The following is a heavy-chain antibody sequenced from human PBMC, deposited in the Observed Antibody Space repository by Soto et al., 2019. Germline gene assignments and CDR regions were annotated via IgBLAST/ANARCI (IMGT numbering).Heavy chain of an antibody. J-gene: IGHJ6*02. CDR3: ASLRLDSSSRRAQYYYYGMDV. V-gene: IGHV4-39*01. D-gene: IGHD6-6*01. CDR2: IYYSGST. CDR1: GGSISSSSYY. Sequence: SETLSLTCTVSGGSISSSSYYWGWIRQPPGKGLEWIGSIYYSGSTYYNPSLKSRVTISVDTSKNQFSLKLSSVTAADTAVYYCASLRLDSSSRRAQYYYYGMDVWGQGTTVTVSS.